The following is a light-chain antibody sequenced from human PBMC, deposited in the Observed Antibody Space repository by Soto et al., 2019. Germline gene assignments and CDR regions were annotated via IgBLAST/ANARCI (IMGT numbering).Light chain of an antibody. CDR1: QSLANSF. J-gene: IGKJ5*01. V-gene: IGKV3-20*01. Sequence: EIVLTQSPGTPSLSPGERATLSCRASQSLANSFIAWYQQKPGQAPRLLIYDTSSRASGIPDRFSGSGSGTDFTLTISRLETEDFAVFYCQQYGTSEIIFGQGTRLEIK. CDR2: DTS. CDR3: QQYGTSEII.